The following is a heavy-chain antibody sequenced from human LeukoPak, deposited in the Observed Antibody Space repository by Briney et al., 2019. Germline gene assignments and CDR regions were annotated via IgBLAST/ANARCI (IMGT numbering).Heavy chain of an antibody. V-gene: IGHV3-21*01. D-gene: IGHD5-18*01. CDR1: GFTFSTYY. Sequence: GGSLRLSCAASGFTFSTYYMNWVRQAPGKGLEWVSSITTRSSYIYYADSVEGRFTISRDNAKKSLSLPITSLRAEDTAVYYCARALGGYSYGSHFDYWGQRTLVTVSS. CDR2: ITTRSSYI. J-gene: IGHJ4*02. CDR3: ARALGGYSYGSHFDY.